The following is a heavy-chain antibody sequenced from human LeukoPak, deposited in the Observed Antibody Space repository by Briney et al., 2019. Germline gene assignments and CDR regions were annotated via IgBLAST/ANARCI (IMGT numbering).Heavy chain of an antibody. CDR3: ARDSSAGMDYDY. Sequence: GGSLRLSCAASGFTFSSYWMSWVRQAPGKGLEWVANIKQDGSEKYYVDSVKGRFTISRDNAKNSLYLHMNGLRAEDTAVYYCARDSSAGMDYDYWGQGTLVTVSS. CDR2: IKQDGSEK. D-gene: IGHD1-1*01. J-gene: IGHJ4*02. V-gene: IGHV3-7*01. CDR1: GFTFSSYW.